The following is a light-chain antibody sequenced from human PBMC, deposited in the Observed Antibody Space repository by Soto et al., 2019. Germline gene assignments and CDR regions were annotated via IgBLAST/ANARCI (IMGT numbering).Light chain of an antibody. V-gene: IGLV1-40*01. CDR3: PSYDSGSAV. CDR2: GNS. J-gene: IGLJ2*01. Sequence: QSVLTQPPSVSGAPGQRVTISCTGSSSNIGAGYDVHWYQQLPGTAPKLLIYGNSNRPSGVPDRFSGSKSGTSASLAITGFQAEDEADYHCPSYDSGSAVFGGGTQLTVL. CDR1: SSNIGAGYD.